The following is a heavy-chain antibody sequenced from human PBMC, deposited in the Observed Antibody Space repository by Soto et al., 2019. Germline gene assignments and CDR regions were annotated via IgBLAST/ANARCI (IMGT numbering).Heavy chain of an antibody. Sequence: QVQLQQWGAGLLKPSETLSLTCAVYGGSFSGFSWTWIRQPPGKGLEWIGEIDHSGSTTYNPSLKSRVTISGDKSKKQFYLRLSSVNAADMAVYYCARSATYDYWGPGTLVTVSS. CDR2: IDHSGST. CDR3: ARSATYDY. J-gene: IGHJ4*02. V-gene: IGHV4-34*01. CDR1: GGSFSGFS. D-gene: IGHD1-26*01.